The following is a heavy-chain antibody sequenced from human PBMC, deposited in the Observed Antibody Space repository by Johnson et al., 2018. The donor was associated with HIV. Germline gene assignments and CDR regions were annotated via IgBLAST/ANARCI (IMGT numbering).Heavy chain of an antibody. Sequence: VQLVESGGGLVQPGGSLRLSCAASGFTVSSYYMNWVRQAPGKGLEWVSGINWNGGSTTYADSVKGRFTISRDNAKNSLYLQMNSLRDEDTALYYCARDPNYNSVDAFDIWGQGTMVTVSS. J-gene: IGHJ3*02. D-gene: IGHD3-10*01. CDR2: INWNGGST. V-gene: IGHV3-20*04. CDR1: GFTVSSYY. CDR3: ARDPNYNSVDAFDI.